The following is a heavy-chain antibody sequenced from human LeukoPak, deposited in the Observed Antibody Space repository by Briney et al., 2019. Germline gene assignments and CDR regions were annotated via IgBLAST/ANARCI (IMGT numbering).Heavy chain of an antibody. CDR3: ARASSGWYNWFDP. D-gene: IGHD6-19*01. CDR2: IYYSGST. J-gene: IGHJ5*02. Sequence: SETLSLTRTVSGGSISSYCWSWIRQSPGMGLEWIGYIYYSGSTNFNPSLKSRVTISVDTSKNQFSLKLSSVTAADAAVYYCARASSGWYNWFDPWGQGTLVTVSS. V-gene: IGHV4-59*01. CDR1: GGSISSYC.